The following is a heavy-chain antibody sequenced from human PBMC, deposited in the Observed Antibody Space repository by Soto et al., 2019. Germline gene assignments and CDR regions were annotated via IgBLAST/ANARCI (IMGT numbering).Heavy chain of an antibody. J-gene: IGHJ2*01. CDR3: ASTKYDSSAYYYWCLGL. V-gene: IGHV1-69*06. D-gene: IGHD3-22*01. Sequence: SVKVSCKASEDTFRNYAISWVRQAPGQGLEWMGGIIPIFGTANYAQKFQGRVTITADTSANTVYLELSSLRSEDTAVYYCASTKYDSSAYYYWCLGLWGRGTLVTVSS. CDR2: IIPIFGTA. CDR1: EDTFRNYA.